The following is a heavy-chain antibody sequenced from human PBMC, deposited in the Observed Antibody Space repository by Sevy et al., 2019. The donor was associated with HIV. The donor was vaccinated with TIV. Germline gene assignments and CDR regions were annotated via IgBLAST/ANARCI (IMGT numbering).Heavy chain of an antibody. J-gene: IGHJ5*02. D-gene: IGHD2-15*01. V-gene: IGHV4-39*01. CDR2: IYYSGTT. Sequence: SETLSLTCSVSNASISSSSYYWGWVRQPPGKALEWIGIIYYSGTTYYSPSHKSRVTISVDTSKNQFFLDLRSMTATDTAVYYCVRHSDSRRLSWLDTWGQGIVVTVSS. CDR1: NASISSSSYY. CDR3: VRHSDSRRLSWLDT.